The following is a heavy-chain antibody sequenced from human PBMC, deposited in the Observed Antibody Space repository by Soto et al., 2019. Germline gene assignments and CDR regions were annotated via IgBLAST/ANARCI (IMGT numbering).Heavy chain of an antibody. CDR3: AKDSNYDGAGSKLDY. D-gene: IGHD3-10*01. J-gene: IGHJ4*02. V-gene: IGHV3-9*01. Sequence: EVQLVESGGGLVQPGGSLRLSCAASGFTFGDYAMHWVRQAPGKGLEWVSGISWNSGRIGYADSVKGRFTISRDNAKNSLYLQLNCLRDEDTASYYCAKDSNYDGAGSKLDYWGQGTLVTVCS. CDR1: GFTFGDYA. CDR2: ISWNSGRI.